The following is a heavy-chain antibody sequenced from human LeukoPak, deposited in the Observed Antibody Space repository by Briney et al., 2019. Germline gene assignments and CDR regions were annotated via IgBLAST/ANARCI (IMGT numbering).Heavy chain of an antibody. CDR1: GFTFSSYW. J-gene: IGHJ6*03. D-gene: IGHD3-3*01. CDR3: ARDFGYYDFWSGYLLMDV. Sequence: GGSLRLSCAASGFTFSSYWMSWVRQAPGKGLEWEADIKQDGSEKYYVDSVKGRFTISRDNAKNSLYLQMNSLRAEDTAVYYCARDFGYYDFWSGYLLMDVWGKGTTVTVSS. V-gene: IGHV3-7*01. CDR2: IKQDGSEK.